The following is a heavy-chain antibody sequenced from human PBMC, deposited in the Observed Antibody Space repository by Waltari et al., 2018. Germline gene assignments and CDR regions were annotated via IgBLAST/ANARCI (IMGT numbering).Heavy chain of an antibody. V-gene: IGHV5-10-1*03. CDR1: GYSFTSNW. J-gene: IGHJ4*02. CDR3: ARRTDPGTYFDY. CDR2: TDPRDSYT. D-gene: IGHD1-1*01. Sequence: EVQLVQSGAEVKTPGESLRISCKAYGYSFTSNWISWVRQMPGKGLEWMGKTDPRDSYTNYSPSFQGHVTFSVDKSISTAYLQWHSLRASDTAMYYCARRTDPGTYFDYWGQGALVTVSS.